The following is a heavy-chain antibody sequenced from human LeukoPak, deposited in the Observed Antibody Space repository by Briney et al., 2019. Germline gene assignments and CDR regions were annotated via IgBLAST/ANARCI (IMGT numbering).Heavy chain of an antibody. D-gene: IGHD4-17*01. CDR3: AKDPRMTTVTKGDY. V-gene: IGHV3-30*18. CDR1: GFTFSSYG. Sequence: PGGSLRLSCAASGFTFSSYGMHWVRQAPGKGLEWVAVISYGGSNKYYADSVKGRFTISRDNSKNTLYLQMNSLRAEDTAVYYCAKDPRMTTVTKGDYWGQGTLVTVSS. J-gene: IGHJ4*02. CDR2: ISYGGSNK.